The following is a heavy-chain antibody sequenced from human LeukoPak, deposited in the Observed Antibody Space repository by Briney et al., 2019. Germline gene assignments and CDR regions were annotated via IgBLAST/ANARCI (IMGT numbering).Heavy chain of an antibody. Sequence: PSETLSLTCAVSGYSISSGYYWGWIRQPPGKGLEWIGSIYHSGSTYYNPSLKSRVTISVDTSKNQFSLKLSSVTAADTAVYYCARLPKKSGVDYWGRGTLVTVSS. V-gene: IGHV4-38-2*01. J-gene: IGHJ4*02. CDR2: IYHSGST. CDR1: GYSISSGYY. D-gene: IGHD1-1*01. CDR3: ARLPKKSGVDY.